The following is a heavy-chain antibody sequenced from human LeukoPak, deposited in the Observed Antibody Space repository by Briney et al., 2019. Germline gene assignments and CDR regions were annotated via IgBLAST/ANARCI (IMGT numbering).Heavy chain of an antibody. CDR3: ARGYCSGVSCSGFDY. V-gene: IGHV3-21*01. CDR1: GFTFSSHN. CDR2: ISGSSSYM. Sequence: KPGGSLRLSCAASGFTFSSHNMNWVRQAPGKGLEWVSSISGSSSYMYYADSLKGRFTISRDNAQNSLYLQMNSLRAEDTAVYYCARGYCSGVSCSGFDYWGQGTLVTVSS. D-gene: IGHD2-15*01. J-gene: IGHJ4*02.